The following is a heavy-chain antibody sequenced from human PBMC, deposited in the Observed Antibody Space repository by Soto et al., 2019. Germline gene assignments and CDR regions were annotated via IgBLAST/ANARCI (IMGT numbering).Heavy chain of an antibody. Sequence: SVKVSCKASGGTFSSYAISWVRQAPGQGLEWMGGIIPIFGTANYAQKFQGRVTITADESTSTAYMELSSLRSEDTAVYYCARPVGDYSNFPFDYWGQGTLVTISS. V-gene: IGHV1-69*13. CDR1: GGTFSSYA. D-gene: IGHD4-4*01. J-gene: IGHJ4*02. CDR2: IIPIFGTA. CDR3: ARPVGDYSNFPFDY.